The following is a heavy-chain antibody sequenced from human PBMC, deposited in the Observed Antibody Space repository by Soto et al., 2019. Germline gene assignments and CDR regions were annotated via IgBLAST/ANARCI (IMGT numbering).Heavy chain of an antibody. CDR3: AKDLGRCSGGSCYSLSLDFDY. J-gene: IGHJ4*02. CDR1: GFTFSSYA. D-gene: IGHD2-15*01. V-gene: IGHV3-23*01. CDR2: ISGSGGST. Sequence: EVQLLESGGGLVQPGGSLRLSCAASGFTFSSYAMSWVRQAPGKGLEWVSAISGSGGSTYYADSVKGRFTISRDNSKNTLYLQMNSLRAEDIAVYYCAKDLGRCSGGSCYSLSLDFDYWGQGTLVTVSS.